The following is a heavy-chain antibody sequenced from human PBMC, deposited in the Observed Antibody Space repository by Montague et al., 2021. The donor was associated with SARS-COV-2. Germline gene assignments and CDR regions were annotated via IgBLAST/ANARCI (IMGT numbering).Heavy chain of an antibody. V-gene: IGHV4-59*01. CDR1: GGSFKNYY. CDR2: VHHDGSRGSA. J-gene: IGHJ4*02. D-gene: IGHD3-22*01. CDR3: ARGFDNRGYALDD. Sequence: SESLSLTCTVSGGSFKNYYRSWIRQPPGKGLERIGYVHHDGSRGSANYNPSVCSLFTISVDTSKKQFSLHLSSVTPADTAVYFGARGFDNRGYALDDWGQGTPVTVSS.